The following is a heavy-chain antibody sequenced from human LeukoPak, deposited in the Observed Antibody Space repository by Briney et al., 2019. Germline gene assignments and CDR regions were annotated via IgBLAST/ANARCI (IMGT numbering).Heavy chain of an antibody. D-gene: IGHD6-6*01. CDR1: GYSFTSYW. Sequence: GESLKISCKGSGYSFTSYWIGWVRQMPGKGLEWMGIIYPGDSDTRYSPSFQGQVTISADKSISTAYLQRSSLKASDTAMYYCARAKYSSSSRYYYYYYYMDVWGKGTTVTVSS. CDR3: ARAKYSSSSRYYYYYYYMDV. V-gene: IGHV5-51*01. CDR2: IYPGDSDT. J-gene: IGHJ6*03.